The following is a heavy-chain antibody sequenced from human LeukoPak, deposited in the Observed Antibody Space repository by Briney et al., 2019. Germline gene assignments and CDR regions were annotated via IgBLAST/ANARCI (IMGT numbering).Heavy chain of an antibody. V-gene: IGHV4-31*03. J-gene: IGHJ4*02. CDR1: GGSISSGGYY. CDR2: IYYSGST. CDR3: ARGYCSGGSCYFDPGRYFDY. D-gene: IGHD2-15*01. Sequence: PSETLSLTCTVSGGSISSGGYYWSWIRQHPGKGLDWIGYIYYSGSTYYNPSLKSRVTISVDTSKNQFSLKLSSVTAADTAVYYCARGYCSGGSCYFDPGRYFDYWGQGTLVTVSS.